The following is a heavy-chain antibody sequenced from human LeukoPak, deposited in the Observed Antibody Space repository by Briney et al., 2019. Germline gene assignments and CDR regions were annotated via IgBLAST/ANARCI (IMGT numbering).Heavy chain of an antibody. D-gene: IGHD3-22*01. CDR3: ARGYGSSGYYLGY. V-gene: IGHV4-34*01. J-gene: IGHJ4*02. Sequence: SETLSLTCAVYGGSFIGYDWTWIRQPPGKGLEWIGEINHSGSTNYNPSLTSRVTISVDTSKNQFSLKLSSVTAADTAVYYCARGYGSSGYYLGYWGQGTLVTVSS. CDR1: GGSFIGYD. CDR2: INHSGST.